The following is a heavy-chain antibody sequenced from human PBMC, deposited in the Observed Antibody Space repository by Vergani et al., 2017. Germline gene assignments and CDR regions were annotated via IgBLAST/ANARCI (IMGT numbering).Heavy chain of an antibody. V-gene: IGHV1-8*01. Sequence: QEQLVQSGAEVRKPGASVKVSCTASGYNFTSFDINWVRLATGQGLEWMGWMNPKSGNTAYAAKFQGRITMTRDSSTDTAYMEMKSLRSEDTAIYFCARGVLDSKYRHNWFGPWGQGTVVTVSS. CDR3: ARGVLDSKYRHNWFGP. CDR2: MNPKSGNT. J-gene: IGHJ5*02. CDR1: GYNFTSFD. D-gene: IGHD3/OR15-3a*01.